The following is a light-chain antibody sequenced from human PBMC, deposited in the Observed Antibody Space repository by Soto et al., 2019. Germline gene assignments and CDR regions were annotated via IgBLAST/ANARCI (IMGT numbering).Light chain of an antibody. CDR1: QSVSSN. J-gene: IGKJ3*01. Sequence: EIVLTQSPGTLSLSPGERATLSCRASQSVSSNFLAWYQQKPGQAPRLLIYETSIRAPGIPARFSGSGSGTEFTLTISSLQSEDFAVYHCQQYNNWPPFTFGPGTKVDIK. V-gene: IGKV3-15*01. CDR2: ETS. CDR3: QQYNNWPPFT.